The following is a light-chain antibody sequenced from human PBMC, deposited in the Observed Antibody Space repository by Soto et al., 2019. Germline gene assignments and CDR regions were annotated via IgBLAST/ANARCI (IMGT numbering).Light chain of an antibody. Sequence: EIVMTQSPATLSVSPGESATLSCRASQSINSKVAWYQQKPGQAPRLLMYGASTRATGIPARFSGSGSGTEFTLTISSLQSEDFAIYYCQQRSNWPLTFGGGTKMEIK. V-gene: IGKV3-15*01. CDR3: QQRSNWPLT. CDR1: QSINSK. CDR2: GAS. J-gene: IGKJ4*01.